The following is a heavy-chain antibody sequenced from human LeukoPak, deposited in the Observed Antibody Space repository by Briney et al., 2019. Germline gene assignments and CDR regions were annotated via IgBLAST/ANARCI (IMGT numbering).Heavy chain of an antibody. V-gene: IGHV1-2*02. CDR2: INPNSGGT. Sequence: ASVKVSCKASGYTFTGYYMHLVRQAPGQGLEWMGWINPNSGGTNYAQKFQGRVTMTRDTSISTAYMELSRLRSDDTAVYYCARREIVATVLSYWGQGTLVTVSS. CDR1: GYTFTGYY. D-gene: IGHD5-12*01. J-gene: IGHJ4*02. CDR3: ARREIVATVLSY.